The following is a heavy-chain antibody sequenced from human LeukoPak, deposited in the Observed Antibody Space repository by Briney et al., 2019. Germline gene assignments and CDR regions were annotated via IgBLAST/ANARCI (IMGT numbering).Heavy chain of an antibody. CDR2: IYPGDSDT. Sequence: GESLQISCKGSGYSFTSYWIGWVRQLPGKGLEWMGIIYPGDSDTRYSPSFQGQVTISADKSISTAYLQWSSLKASDTAMYYCARRVAAATSPFDYWGQGTLVTVSS. D-gene: IGHD6-13*01. CDR1: GYSFTSYW. CDR3: ARRVAAATSPFDY. J-gene: IGHJ4*02. V-gene: IGHV5-51*01.